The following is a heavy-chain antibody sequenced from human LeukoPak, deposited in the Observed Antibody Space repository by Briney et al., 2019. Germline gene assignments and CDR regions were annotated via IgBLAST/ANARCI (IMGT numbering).Heavy chain of an antibody. J-gene: IGHJ4*02. V-gene: IGHV4-34*01. Sequence: SETLSLTCAVYGGSFSGYKWGWVRQSPGKGLEWIGEVDDSGSGTSNPALRTRVTISVDRSKNQFSLRLNFVSAADTAVYYCARIYSGYIMYWGQGTLVTVSS. CDR3: ARIYSGYIMY. CDR1: GGSFSGYK. CDR2: VDDSGSG. D-gene: IGHD5-12*01.